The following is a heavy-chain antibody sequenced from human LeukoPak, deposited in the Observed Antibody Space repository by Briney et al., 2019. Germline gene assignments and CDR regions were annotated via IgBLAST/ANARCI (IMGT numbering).Heavy chain of an antibody. J-gene: IGHJ4*02. CDR3: AREYSSSPAH. CDR2: IYYSGST. Sequence: SQTLSLTCTVSGGSISSNNYYWSWIRQPPGKGLEWIGSIYYSGSTYYNPSLKSRVTISVDTSKNQFSLKPSSVTAEDTAVYYCAREYSSSPAHWGQGTLVTVSS. D-gene: IGHD6-6*01. V-gene: IGHV4-39*01. CDR1: GGSISSNNYY.